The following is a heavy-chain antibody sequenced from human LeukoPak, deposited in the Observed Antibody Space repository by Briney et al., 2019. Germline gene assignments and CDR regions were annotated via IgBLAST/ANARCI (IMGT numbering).Heavy chain of an antibody. Sequence: ASVKVSCKASGYTFTAYYIHWVRQAPGEGLEWMGWINPNSGDTKYAQRFQGRVTMTRDTSISTAYMELSRLRSDDTAMYHCTRDISGWSDAFDIWGQGTMVTVST. D-gene: IGHD6-19*01. J-gene: IGHJ3*02. V-gene: IGHV1-2*02. CDR3: TRDISGWSDAFDI. CDR1: GYTFTAYY. CDR2: INPNSGDT.